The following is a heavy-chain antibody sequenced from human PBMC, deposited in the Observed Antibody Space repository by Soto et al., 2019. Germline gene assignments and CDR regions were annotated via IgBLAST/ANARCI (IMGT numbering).Heavy chain of an antibody. CDR3: AKGAGPPWFDP. Sequence: SETLSLTCSVSGGSTRTYHWSWIRQPAGKGLEWIGRISTTGGTNYSPSLQSRVTMSLDTSKNQFSLELTSVTAADTAVYYCAKGAGPPWFDPWGQGXLVTVSS. CDR1: GGSTRTYH. J-gene: IGHJ5*02. V-gene: IGHV4-4*07. CDR2: ISTTGGT.